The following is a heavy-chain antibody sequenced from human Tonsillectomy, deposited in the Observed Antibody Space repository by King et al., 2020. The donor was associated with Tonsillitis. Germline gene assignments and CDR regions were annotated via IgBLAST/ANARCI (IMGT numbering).Heavy chain of an antibody. D-gene: IGHD5-18*01. Sequence: DVQLVESGGDLVQPGGSLTLSCSASGFTFSSYALHWVRQAPGKGLEYVSAISNDGDYTYYGDSVKGRFTISRDNSKNTLYLELNSLTTEDTAVYYCVFYSYGKWGQGTLVIVSS. CDR1: GFTFSSYA. V-gene: IGHV3-64D*08. CDR3: VFYSYGK. CDR2: ISNDGDYT. J-gene: IGHJ4*02.